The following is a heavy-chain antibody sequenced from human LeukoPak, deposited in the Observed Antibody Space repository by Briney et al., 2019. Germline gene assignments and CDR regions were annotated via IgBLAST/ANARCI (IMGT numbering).Heavy chain of an antibody. J-gene: IGHJ3*01. CDR3: AREEGAPIAAANV. CDR1: GCTFTTYY. V-gene: IGHV1-18*01. CDR2: ISAYNGNT. D-gene: IGHD6-13*01. Sequence: ASVKVSCKASGCTFTTYYISWVRQAPGQGLEWMGWISAYNGNTNYAQKFQGRVTMTTDTSTSTAYMELRSLRSDDTAVYYCAREEGAPIAAANVWGLGTMVTVSS.